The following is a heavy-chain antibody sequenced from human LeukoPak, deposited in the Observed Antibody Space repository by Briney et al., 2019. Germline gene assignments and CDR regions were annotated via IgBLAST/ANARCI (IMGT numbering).Heavy chain of an antibody. D-gene: IGHD3-22*01. CDR2: ISGSGSST. CDR1: GFTFRING. Sequence: PGGSLRLSCVVSGFTFRINGMSWVRQAPGKGLEWVSGISGSGSSTYYADSVKGRFTISRDNSKNTLYLQMNNLRGEDTAAYYCAKVRRRYYYDNSGLFDYWGQGTLVTVSS. CDR3: AKVRRRYYYDNSGLFDY. J-gene: IGHJ4*02. V-gene: IGHV3-23*01.